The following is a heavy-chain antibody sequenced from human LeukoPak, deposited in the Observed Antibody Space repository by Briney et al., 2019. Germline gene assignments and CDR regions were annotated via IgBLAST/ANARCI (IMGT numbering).Heavy chain of an antibody. D-gene: IGHD2-2*01. V-gene: IGHV6-1*01. CDR3: ARYNEGYHAVDY. J-gene: IGHJ4*02. CDR1: GDSVSSTNAA. CDR2: TYYRSDWFN. Sequence: SQTLSLTCAISGDSVSSTNAAWNWIRQSPSRGLEWLGRTYYRSDWFNDYAVSVKSRITITPDTSKNQFSLQLNSVTPEDTAVYYCARYNEGYHAVDYWGQGTLVTVSS.